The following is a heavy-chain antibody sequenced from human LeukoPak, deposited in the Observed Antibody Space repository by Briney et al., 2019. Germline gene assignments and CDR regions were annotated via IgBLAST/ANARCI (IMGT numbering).Heavy chain of an antibody. CDR2: ISYDGSNK. CDR3: ANLLPSTVTTLSDY. Sequence: GRSLRLSCAASGFTFSSYGMHWVRQAPGKGLEWVAVISYDGSNKYYADPVKGRFTISRDNSKNTLYLQMNSLRAEDTAVYYCANLLPSTVTTLSDYWGQGTLVTVSS. J-gene: IGHJ4*02. D-gene: IGHD4-17*01. V-gene: IGHV3-30*18. CDR1: GFTFSSYG.